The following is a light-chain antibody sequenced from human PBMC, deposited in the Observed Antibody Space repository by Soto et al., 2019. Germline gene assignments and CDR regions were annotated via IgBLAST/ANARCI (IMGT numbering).Light chain of an antibody. CDR2: WAS. CDR3: QQYYSIPLT. CDR1: QSVLYTSNSKNY. V-gene: IGKV4-1*01. J-gene: IGKJ4*01. Sequence: DIVMTQSPDSLAVSLGERATINCKSSQSVLYTSNSKNYLAWYQQKPGQPPKLLIYWASTRESGVPDRFSGSESGTDFTLTISSLQAEDVAVYYCQQYYSIPLTVGGGTKVDIK.